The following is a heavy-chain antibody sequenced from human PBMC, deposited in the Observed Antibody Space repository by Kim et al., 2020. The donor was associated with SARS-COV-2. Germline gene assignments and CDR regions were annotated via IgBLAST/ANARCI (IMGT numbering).Heavy chain of an antibody. V-gene: IGHV3-30*18. CDR3: AKGQSGSYYVY. Sequence: GGSLRLSCAASGFTFSSYGMHWVRQAPGKGLEWVAVISYDGSNKYYADSVKGRFTISRDNSKNTLYLQMNSLRAEDTAMYYCAKGQSGSYYVYWGQGTLVTVSS. CDR2: ISYDGSNK. CDR1: GFTFSSYG. J-gene: IGHJ4*02. D-gene: IGHD1-26*01.